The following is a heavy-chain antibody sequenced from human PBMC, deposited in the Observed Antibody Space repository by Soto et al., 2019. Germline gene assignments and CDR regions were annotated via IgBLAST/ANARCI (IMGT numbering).Heavy chain of an antibody. Sequence: QVQLVESGGGVLQPGKSLRLSCVASGFSFNTYGFHWVRQAPGKGLEWVSVIWSDGNNRYYADFVKGRFTISRDSSKNTLYLQMNSLRVEDTAVYYCARIQLDTIMALDYWGQGTLVTVSS. V-gene: IGHV3-33*01. D-gene: IGHD5-18*01. J-gene: IGHJ4*02. CDR2: IWSDGNNR. CDR1: GFSFNTYG. CDR3: ARIQLDTIMALDY.